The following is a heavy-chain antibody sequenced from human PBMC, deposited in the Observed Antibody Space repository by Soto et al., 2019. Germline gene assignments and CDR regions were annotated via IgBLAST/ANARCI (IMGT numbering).Heavy chain of an antibody. V-gene: IGHV1-2*04. J-gene: IGHJ4*02. CDR2: INPNSGGT. D-gene: IGHD6-19*01. CDR3: AREGVDSSGWYYFDY. Sequence: GASVKVSCKASGYTFTGYYMHWVRQAPGQGLEWMGWINPNSGGTNYAQKFQGWVTMTRDTSISTAYMELSRLRSDDTAVYYCAREGVDSSGWYYFDYWGQGTLVTVSS. CDR1: GYTFTGYY.